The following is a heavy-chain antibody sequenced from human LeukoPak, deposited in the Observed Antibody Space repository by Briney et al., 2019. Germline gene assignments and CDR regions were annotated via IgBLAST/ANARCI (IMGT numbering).Heavy chain of an antibody. D-gene: IGHD1-26*01. CDR3: ARESTVGPIQTDALDI. V-gene: IGHV3-74*01. Sequence: GGSLRLSCAASGFTFSTYWMHWVRQAPGKGLVWVSRINNGETAANYADAVQGRVIISRDNAKSMLYLQMDSLRAEDTAVYYCARESTVGPIQTDALDIWGQGTMVTVSS. J-gene: IGHJ3*02. CDR2: INNGETAA. CDR1: GFTFSTYW.